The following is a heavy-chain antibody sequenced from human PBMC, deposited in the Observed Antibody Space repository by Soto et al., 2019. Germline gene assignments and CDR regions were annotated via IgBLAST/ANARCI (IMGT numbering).Heavy chain of an antibody. CDR3: AGDALILFTRTIYRVVVPIAAGDTYYGMDL. CDR1: GYTFASYG. J-gene: IGHJ6*02. Sequence: QVQLVQSGAEVKKPGASVKVSCKAPGYTFASYGISWVRQAPGQGHERMGWISAYHGNTNYAQKLQGRVTMATDTTTRTAYMELRSLRSDDTAVYNCAGDALILFTRTIYRVVVPIAAGDTYYGMDLWGQGTTVTVSS. V-gene: IGHV1-18*01. CDR2: ISAYHGNT. D-gene: IGHD3-3*01.